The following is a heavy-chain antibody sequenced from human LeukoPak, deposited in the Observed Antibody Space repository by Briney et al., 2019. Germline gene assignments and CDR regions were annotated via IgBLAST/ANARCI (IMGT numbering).Heavy chain of an antibody. CDR2: ISWNSGSI. CDR3: AKDIGAAAGFGMDV. CDR1: GFTFTDYG. J-gene: IGHJ6*02. V-gene: IGHV3-9*01. Sequence: PGGSLRLSCVMSGFTFTDYGMHWVRQAPGKGLEWVSGISWNSGSIGYADSVKGRFTISRDNAKNSLYLQMNSLRAEDTALYYCAKDIGAAAGFGMDVWGQGTTVTVSS. D-gene: IGHD6-13*01.